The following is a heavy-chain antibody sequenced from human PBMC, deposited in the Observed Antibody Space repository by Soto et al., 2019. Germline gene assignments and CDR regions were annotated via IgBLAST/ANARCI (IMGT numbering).Heavy chain of an antibody. CDR1: GFTFKHNA. CDR3: AREGIAESGPNFYDF. J-gene: IGHJ4*02. V-gene: IGHV3-30-3*01. Sequence: QVQLVESGGGVVQPGRSLTIFCTASGFTFKHNAMHWIRQAPAKGLEWVADISFDGSTKNYADSVKGRFTISRDHSKNTLSLQMRALKGEDTATYYCAREGIAESGPNFYDFWGQRTLVAVSS. D-gene: IGHD6-13*01. CDR2: ISFDGSTK.